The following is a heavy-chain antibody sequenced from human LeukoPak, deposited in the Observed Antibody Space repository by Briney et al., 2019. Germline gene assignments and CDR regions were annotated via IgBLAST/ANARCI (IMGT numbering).Heavy chain of an antibody. CDR2: IYTNGGA. D-gene: IGHD4-23*01. J-gene: IGHJ3*02. Sequence: PSETLSLTCTVSGGSVTSGNYYWNWIRQPAGKGLEWIGRIYTNGGASYNPSLKSRVTISVDTSKNQFSLKLSSVTAADTAVYYCATMVVTQAFDIWGQGTMVTVSS. CDR3: ATMVVTQAFDI. CDR1: GGSVTSGNYY. V-gene: IGHV4-61*10.